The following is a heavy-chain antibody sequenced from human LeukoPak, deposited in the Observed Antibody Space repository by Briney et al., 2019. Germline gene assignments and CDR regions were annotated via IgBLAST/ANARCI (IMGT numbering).Heavy chain of an antibody. J-gene: IGHJ4*02. V-gene: IGHV4-34*01. CDR1: GGSLSTYY. CDR3: TRNGPDYSN. D-gene: IGHD4-11*01. CDR2: INHSGST. Sequence: SETLSLTYAVYGGSLSTYYWTWIRQPPGKGLEWIGEINHSGSTNYNPSLKRRVTISVDTSKNQFSLKLSSVTAADTAVYYCTRNGPDYSNWGQGTLVTVSS.